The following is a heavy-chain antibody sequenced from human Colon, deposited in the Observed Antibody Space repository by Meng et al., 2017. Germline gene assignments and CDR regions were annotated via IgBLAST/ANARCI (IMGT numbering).Heavy chain of an antibody. CDR1: GGSISSGSHY. Sequence: QVQLQESGPGLVKPSQTLSLTCTVSGGSISSGSHYWTCILQHPGKGLEWIENIHYSGSTYCNPSLKSRVAISVDTSKNQLSLKVSSVTAADTAMYYCARAEDCSGGGCFRYWGQGTLVTVSS. D-gene: IGHD2-15*01. CDR2: IHYSGST. J-gene: IGHJ4*02. V-gene: IGHV4-30-4*08. CDR3: ARAEDCSGGGCFRY.